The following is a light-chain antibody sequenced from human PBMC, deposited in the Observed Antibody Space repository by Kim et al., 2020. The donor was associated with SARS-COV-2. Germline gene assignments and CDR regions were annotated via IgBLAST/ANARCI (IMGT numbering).Light chain of an antibody. V-gene: IGKV3-20*01. CDR2: DAS. J-gene: IGKJ5*01. CDR3: QQYTGSPIT. Sequence: PGARATRTCRASQSVRSGYVAWYQQKPGQAPRLLIYDASSRATGIPDRFSGSGSGTDFTLTISRLEPEDFAVYYCQQYTGSPITFGQGTRLEIK. CDR1: QSVRSGY.